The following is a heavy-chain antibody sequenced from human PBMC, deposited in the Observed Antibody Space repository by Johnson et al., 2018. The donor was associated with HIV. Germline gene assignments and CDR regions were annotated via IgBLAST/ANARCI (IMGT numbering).Heavy chain of an antibody. J-gene: IGHJ3*02. CDR3: ATSLYYYDSSGFSFDAFDI. CDR1: GFTFSSYG. Sequence: QVQLVESGGGLVQPGGSLRLSCVASGFTFSSYGMHWVRQAPGKGLEWVAFIRYDGSNKYYADSVKGRFTISRDNSKSTLYLQMNSLRAEDTAVYYCATSLYYYDSSGFSFDAFDIWGQGTLVTVSS. CDR2: IRYDGSNK. V-gene: IGHV3-30*02. D-gene: IGHD3-22*01.